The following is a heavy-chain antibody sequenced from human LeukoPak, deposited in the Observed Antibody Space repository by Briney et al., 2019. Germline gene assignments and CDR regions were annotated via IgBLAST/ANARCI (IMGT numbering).Heavy chain of an antibody. Sequence: PGGSLRLSCAASGFTFSSYGMHWVRQAPGKGLEWVSAISGSGGSTYYADSVKGRFTISRDNSKNTLYLQMNSLRAEDTAVYYCAKEAYYYDSSGYYAYFDYWGQGTLVTVSS. CDR1: GFTFSSYG. CDR2: ISGSGGST. V-gene: IGHV3-23*01. D-gene: IGHD3-22*01. CDR3: AKEAYYYDSSGYYAYFDY. J-gene: IGHJ4*02.